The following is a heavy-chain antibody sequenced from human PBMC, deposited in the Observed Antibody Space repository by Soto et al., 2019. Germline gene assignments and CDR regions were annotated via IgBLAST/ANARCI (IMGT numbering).Heavy chain of an antibody. J-gene: IGHJ4*02. CDR3: MTQTVIRGEVVY. D-gene: IGHD3-16*01. V-gene: IGHV4-39*01. Sequence: QLQLQESGPGLVKPSETLSLTCTVSGGSISSTTFYWGWLRQSPGKGLEWIGSIYYVGNTYYNPSLESRVTISVDTSKNQFSLKLTSATAADTAVYYCMTQTVIRGEVVYWGQGTLVTVSS. CDR1: GGSISSTTFY. CDR2: IYYVGNT.